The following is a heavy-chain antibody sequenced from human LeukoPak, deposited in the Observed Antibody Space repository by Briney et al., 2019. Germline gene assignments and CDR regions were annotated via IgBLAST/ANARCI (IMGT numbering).Heavy chain of an antibody. Sequence: ASVKVSCKASGGTFSSYAISWVRQAPGQGLEWMGWITAYNGNRLYAQRFQGRITLTTDTSTSTSYMELRSLEHDDTAIYYCARDNDKVVDHWGQGTLVTVSS. J-gene: IGHJ4*01. D-gene: IGHD1-1*01. V-gene: IGHV1-18*01. CDR3: ARDNDKVVDH. CDR1: GGTFSSYA. CDR2: ITAYNGNR.